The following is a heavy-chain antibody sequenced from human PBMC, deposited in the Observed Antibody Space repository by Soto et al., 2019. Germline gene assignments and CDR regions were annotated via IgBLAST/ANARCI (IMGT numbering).Heavy chain of an antibody. CDR2: ISYDGSNQ. V-gene: IGHV3-30*18. CDR3: AKDGNIYSSGWYAPSLDY. CDR1: GFTFSNYG. J-gene: IGHJ4*02. Sequence: QGQLVESGGGVAQPGRSLRLSCAASGFTFSNYGMHWVRQAPGKGLEWVAVISYDGSNQYYADSVEGRITISRDNSKNTLYLQMNSLRAEGTAVYYCAKDGNIYSSGWYAPSLDYWGQGTLVTVSS. D-gene: IGHD6-19*01.